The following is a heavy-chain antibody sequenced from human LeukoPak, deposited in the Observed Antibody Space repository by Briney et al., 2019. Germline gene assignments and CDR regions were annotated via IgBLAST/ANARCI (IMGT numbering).Heavy chain of an antibody. J-gene: IGHJ3*02. D-gene: IGHD4-23*01. CDR3: ARLYDYGGNGGAFDI. Sequence: ASVKVSCKASGGTFSSYAISWVRQAPGQGLEWMGGIIPIFGTANYAQKFQGRVTITTDESTSTAYMELSSLRSEDTAVYYCARLYDYGGNGGAFDIWGQGTMVTVSS. CDR2: IIPIFGTA. V-gene: IGHV1-69*05. CDR1: GGTFSSYA.